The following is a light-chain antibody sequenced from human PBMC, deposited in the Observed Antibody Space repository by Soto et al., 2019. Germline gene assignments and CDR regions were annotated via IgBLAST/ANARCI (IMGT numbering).Light chain of an antibody. CDR2: GAS. Sequence: EIVMTQSPATLSVSPGERATLSCRASQSVSSNLAWYQQKPGQAPRLLLYGASTRATGIPARFSGSGSGTEFTLTISSLQSEEFPVYYCQQYNNWPPWTFGQVTKVDIK. CDR3: QQYNNWPPWT. J-gene: IGKJ1*01. V-gene: IGKV3-15*01. CDR1: QSVSSN.